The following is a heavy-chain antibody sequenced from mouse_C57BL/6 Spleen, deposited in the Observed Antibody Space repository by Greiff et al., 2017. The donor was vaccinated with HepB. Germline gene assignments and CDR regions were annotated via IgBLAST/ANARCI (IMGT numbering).Heavy chain of an antibody. CDR3: ASQTGYAMDY. V-gene: IGHV3-6*01. CDR2: ISYDGSN. Sequence: EVKLLESGPGLVKPSQSLSLTCSVTGYSITSGYYWNWIRQFPGNKLEWMGYISYDGSNNYNPSLKNRISITRDTSKNQFFLKLNSVTTEDTATYYCASQTGYAMDYWGQGTSVTVSS. D-gene: IGHD4-1*01. CDR1: GYSITSGYY. J-gene: IGHJ4*01.